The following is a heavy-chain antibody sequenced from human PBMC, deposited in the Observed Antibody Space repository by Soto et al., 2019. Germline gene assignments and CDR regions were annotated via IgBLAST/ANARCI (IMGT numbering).Heavy chain of an antibody. J-gene: IGHJ4*02. Sequence: GGSLRLSCAASGFTFSSYAMSWVRQAPGKGLEWVSAISGSGGSTYYADSVKGRFTISRDNSKNTLYLQMNSLRAEDTAVYYCAKDNAFTIFGVVIPYFDYWGQGTLVTVSS. CDR1: GFTFSSYA. CDR2: ISGSGGST. V-gene: IGHV3-23*01. D-gene: IGHD3-3*01. CDR3: AKDNAFTIFGVVIPYFDY.